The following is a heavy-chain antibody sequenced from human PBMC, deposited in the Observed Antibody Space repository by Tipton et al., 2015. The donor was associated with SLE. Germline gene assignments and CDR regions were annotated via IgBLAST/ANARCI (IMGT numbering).Heavy chain of an antibody. V-gene: IGHV4-59*01. CDR2: ISHSGST. Sequence: TLSLTCTVIGGSISGFYWIWVRQSPGKGLEWIGYISHSGSTRYNPSLESRVTISVDTSKNHFSLNLYSVTAADTAVYYCARGSRGVGLDVWGHGTTVIVSS. D-gene: IGHD3-10*01. CDR3: ARGSRGVGLDV. J-gene: IGHJ6*02. CDR1: GGSISGFY.